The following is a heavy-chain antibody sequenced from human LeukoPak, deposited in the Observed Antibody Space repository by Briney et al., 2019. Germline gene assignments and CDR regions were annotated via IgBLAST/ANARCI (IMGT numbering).Heavy chain of an antibody. V-gene: IGHV1-2*06. CDR3: ASQVGATTDAFDI. CDR2: INPNSGGT. J-gene: IGHJ3*02. Sequence: ASVKVSCKASGYTFTGYYMHWVRQAPGQGLEWMGRINPNSGGTNYAQKFQDRVTMTRDTAISTAYMELSRLRSDDTAVYYCASQVGATTDAFDIWGQGTMVTVSS. CDR1: GYTFTGYY. D-gene: IGHD1-26*01.